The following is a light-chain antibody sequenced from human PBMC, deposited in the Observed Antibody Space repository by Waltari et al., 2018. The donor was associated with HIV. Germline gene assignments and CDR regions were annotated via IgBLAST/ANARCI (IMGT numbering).Light chain of an antibody. Sequence: QSALTQPASVSGSPGQSITISCIGTNSDVGGYNYVSWYQQHPGKAPKRLIYEVTNRPSGISNRFSGSKSGNTASLTIAGLQAEDEADYYCSSYTPTSTVVFGGGTKLTVL. CDR2: EVT. CDR3: SSYTPTSTVV. V-gene: IGLV2-14*01. CDR1: NSDVGGYNY. J-gene: IGLJ3*02.